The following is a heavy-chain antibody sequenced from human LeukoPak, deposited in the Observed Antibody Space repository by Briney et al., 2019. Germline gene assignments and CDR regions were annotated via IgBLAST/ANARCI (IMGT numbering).Heavy chain of an antibody. D-gene: IGHD2-2*01. CDR3: ATLEDIVVVPAELSQSSFHYYYGMDV. J-gene: IGHJ6*02. CDR2: IYHSGST. Sequence: PSETLSLTCTVSGYSISSGYYWGWIRQPSGKGLEWIGSIYHSGSTYYNPSLKSRVTISVDTSKNQFSLKLSSVTAADTAVYYCATLEDIVVVPAELSQSSFHYYYGMDVWGQGTTVTVSS. V-gene: IGHV4-38-2*02. CDR1: GYSISSGYY.